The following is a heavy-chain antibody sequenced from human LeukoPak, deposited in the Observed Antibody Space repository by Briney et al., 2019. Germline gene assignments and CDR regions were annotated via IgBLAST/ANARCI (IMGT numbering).Heavy chain of an antibody. Sequence: GGSLRLSCAASGFTFNIYAMSWVRQAPGKGLEWVSGITAGGVGTYYADSVKGRFTISRDNSKNTVYLQVNSLRAEDTALYSCAKDRRSGYGYFDSWGQGTLVTVSS. CDR3: AKDRRSGYGYFDS. J-gene: IGHJ4*02. CDR1: GFTFNIYA. D-gene: IGHD5-12*01. V-gene: IGHV3-23*01. CDR2: ITAGGVGT.